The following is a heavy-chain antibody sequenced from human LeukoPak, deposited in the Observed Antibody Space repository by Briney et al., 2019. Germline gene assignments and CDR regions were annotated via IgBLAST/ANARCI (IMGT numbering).Heavy chain of an antibody. J-gene: IGHJ4*02. D-gene: IGHD1-26*01. V-gene: IGHV3-21*04. CDR1: GFTFSSYS. Sequence: GGSLRLSCSASGFTFSSYSMSWVRQAPGKGLEWVSSLSTDTTYMSYADSVKGRFSISRDNAKQSLYLQMNSLRAEDTAVYYCARDRLWEVGATPYFAYWGQGTLVTVSS. CDR2: LSTDTTYM. CDR3: ARDRLWEVGATPYFAY.